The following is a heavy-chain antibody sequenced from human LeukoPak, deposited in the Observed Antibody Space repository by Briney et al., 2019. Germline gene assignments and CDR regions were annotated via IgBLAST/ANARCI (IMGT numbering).Heavy chain of an antibody. CDR1: GFIFSNYY. Sequence: GGSLRLSCAASGFIFSNYYLVWVRQAPGKGLELISGIGANGGATYYADSVKGRFTISRDNSRETLYLHMNGLRADDTAVYYCGRDPNGDYLGAFDFWCQGTTVSVSS. CDR3: GRDPNGDYLGAFDF. D-gene: IGHD4-17*01. V-gene: IGHV3-23*01. CDR2: IGANGGAT. J-gene: IGHJ3*01.